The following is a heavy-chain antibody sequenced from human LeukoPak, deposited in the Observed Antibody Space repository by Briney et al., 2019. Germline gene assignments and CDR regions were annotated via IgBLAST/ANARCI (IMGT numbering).Heavy chain of an antibody. Sequence: ASVKVSCKASGYTFTGYYMHWVRQAPGQGLEWMGWINPNSGGTNYAQKFQGRVTMTRDTSISTAYMELSRLRSDDTAVYYCARDPPLVGATAFDYWGQGTLVTVSS. D-gene: IGHD1-26*01. J-gene: IGHJ4*02. CDR1: GYTFTGYY. CDR3: ARDPPLVGATAFDY. V-gene: IGHV1-2*02. CDR2: INPNSGGT.